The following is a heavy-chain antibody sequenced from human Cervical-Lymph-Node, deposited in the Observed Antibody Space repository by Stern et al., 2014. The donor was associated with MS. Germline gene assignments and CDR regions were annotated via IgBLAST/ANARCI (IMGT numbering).Heavy chain of an antibody. D-gene: IGHD4-17*01. CDR3: HEEGGTVLTG. CDR1: GYIFTNYW. V-gene: IGHV5-51*03. CDR2: VFPGDSDT. J-gene: IGHJ4*02. Sequence: VQLVQSGAEMRQPGESLKISCKGSGYIFTNYWIGWVRQMPGKGLEWMGIVFPGDSDTRYSPSFQGQVTISADKSISTAYLHWSSLKASDTAMYSRHEEGGTVLTGWGQGTLITVSS.